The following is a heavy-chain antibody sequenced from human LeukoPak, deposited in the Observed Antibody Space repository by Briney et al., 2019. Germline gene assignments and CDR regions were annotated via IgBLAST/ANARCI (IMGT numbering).Heavy chain of an antibody. CDR2: INAGNGNT. V-gene: IGHV1-3*01. CDR1: GYTFTNYA. J-gene: IGHJ4*02. CDR3: ARDLKQFGGWFDY. D-gene: IGHD6-19*01. Sequence: ASVKVSCKASGYTFTNYAIHWVRQAPGQRHEWMGWINAGNGNTKYSPKFQGRVTITSDTSASTAYMELSSLRSEDTAVYYCARDLKQFGGWFDYWGQGTLVTVSS.